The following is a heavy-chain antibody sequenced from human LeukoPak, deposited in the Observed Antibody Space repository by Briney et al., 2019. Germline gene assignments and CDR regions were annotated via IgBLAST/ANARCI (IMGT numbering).Heavy chain of an antibody. CDR2: INPNSGGT. CDR1: GYTFTGYY. CDR3: ARDQSYGDYGDY. Sequence: GASVKVSCKASGYTFTGYYMHWVRQAPGQGLEWMGRINPNSGGTNYAQKFQGRVTMTRDTSISTAYMELSRLRSDDTAVYYCARDQSYGDYGDYWGQGTLVTVSS. J-gene: IGHJ4*02. V-gene: IGHV1-2*06. D-gene: IGHD4-17*01.